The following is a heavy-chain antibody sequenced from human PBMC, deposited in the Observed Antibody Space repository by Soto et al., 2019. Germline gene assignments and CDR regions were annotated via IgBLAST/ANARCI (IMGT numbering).Heavy chain of an antibody. CDR2: ISYDGSNK. D-gene: IGHD6-19*01. CDR3: ARRRYSSDWYGGEGAFDY. V-gene: IGHV3-30-3*01. Sequence: GGSLRLSCAASGFTFSSHAMHWVRQAPGKGLEWVAVISYDGSNKYYADSVKGRFTISRDNSKNTLYLQMNSLRAEDTAVYYCARRRYSSDWYGGEGAFDYWGQGTLVTVSS. J-gene: IGHJ4*02. CDR1: GFTFSSHA.